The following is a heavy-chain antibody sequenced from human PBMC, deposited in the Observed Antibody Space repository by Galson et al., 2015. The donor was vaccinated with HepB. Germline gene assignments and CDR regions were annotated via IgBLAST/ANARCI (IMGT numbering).Heavy chain of an antibody. J-gene: IGHJ4*02. CDR2: ISSSSSYI. D-gene: IGHD3-16*01. CDR1: GFTFSSYS. Sequence: SLRLSCAASGFTFSSYSMNWVRQAPGKGLEWVSSISSSSSYIYYADSVKGRFTISRDNAKNSLYLQMNSLRAEDTAVYYCARTFGTSRGLFDYWGQGTLVTVSS. CDR3: ARTFGTSRGLFDY. V-gene: IGHV3-21*01.